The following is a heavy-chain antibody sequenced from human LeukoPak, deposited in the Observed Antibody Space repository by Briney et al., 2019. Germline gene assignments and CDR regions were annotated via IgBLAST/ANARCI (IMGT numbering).Heavy chain of an antibody. V-gene: IGHV4-39*01. J-gene: IGHJ4*02. CDR1: GGSISSSSYY. Sequence: SETLSLTCTVSGGSISSSSYYWGWIRQPPGKGLEWIGSIYYSGSTYYNPSLKSRVTISVDTSKNQFSLKLSSVTAADTAVYYCARHREYSSGWHDYWGQGTLVTVSS. CDR3: ARHREYSSGWHDY. CDR2: IYYSGST. D-gene: IGHD6-19*01.